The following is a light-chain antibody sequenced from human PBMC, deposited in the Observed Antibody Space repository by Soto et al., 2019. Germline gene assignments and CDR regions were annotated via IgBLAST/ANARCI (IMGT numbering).Light chain of an antibody. J-gene: IGKJ1*01. CDR1: HSVSSNY. Sequence: EIVLTQSPGTLSLSSGERATLSCRSSHSVSSNYLAWYQQKPGQAPRLLIYDVSSRATGIPDRFSGSGSGTDFTLTISRLEPVDFAVYYCQQYGISPTFGRGTKVEIK. CDR2: DVS. V-gene: IGKV3-20*01. CDR3: QQYGISPT.